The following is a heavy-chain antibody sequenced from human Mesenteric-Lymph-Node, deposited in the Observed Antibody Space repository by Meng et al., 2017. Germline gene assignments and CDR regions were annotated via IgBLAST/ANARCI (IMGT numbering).Heavy chain of an antibody. CDR2: ISGSGGST. CDR3: AKDTSSIAVAGTFDY. Sequence: LSLTCAASGFTFSSYAMSWVRQAPGKGLEWVSAISGSGGSTYYADSVKGRFTISRDNSKNTLYLQMNSLRAEDTAVYYCAKDTSSIAVAGTFDYWGQGTLVTVSS. CDR1: GFTFSSYA. D-gene: IGHD6-19*01. J-gene: IGHJ4*02. V-gene: IGHV3-23*01.